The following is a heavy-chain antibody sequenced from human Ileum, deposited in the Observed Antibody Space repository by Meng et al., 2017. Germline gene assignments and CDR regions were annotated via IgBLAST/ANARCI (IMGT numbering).Heavy chain of an antibody. V-gene: IGHV4-4*02. D-gene: IGHD1-14*01. CDR1: GVSTSGAVW. CDR2: IFQSGST. CDR3: AKAAAYNLDI. J-gene: IGHJ4*02. Sequence: VALDGAGRGLVMPSGPVSLISAVSGVSTSGAVWGGWLGQPQGRGLEWIGEIFQSGSTNYSPSLKCRVSISVDKSKNHLSLSLSSVTAADTAVYYCAKAAAYNLDIWGQGALVTVSS.